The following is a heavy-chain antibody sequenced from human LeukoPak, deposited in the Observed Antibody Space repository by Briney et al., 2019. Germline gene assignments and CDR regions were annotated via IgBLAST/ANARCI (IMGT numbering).Heavy chain of an antibody. Sequence: GGSLRLSCAASGFTFSNSWMTWVRQAPGKGLEWISYISGSGFTIHYADSVKGRFTISRDNAKNSLYLQMNSLRAEDTAVYYCAKARSGSLWRWFDPWGQGTLVTVSS. V-gene: IGHV3-48*01. J-gene: IGHJ5*02. CDR2: ISGSGFTI. CDR3: AKARSGSLWRWFDP. D-gene: IGHD3-10*01. CDR1: GFTFSNSW.